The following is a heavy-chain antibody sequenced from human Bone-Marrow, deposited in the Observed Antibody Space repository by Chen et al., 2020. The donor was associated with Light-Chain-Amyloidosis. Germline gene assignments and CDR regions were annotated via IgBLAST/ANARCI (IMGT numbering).Heavy chain of an antibody. V-gene: IGHV3-7*01. CDR1: GYTFSDYR. J-gene: IGHJ3*02. Sequence: EVQLVESGGGLVQRGGSLRLSCAASGYTFSDYRMNWVRQAPGKGLEWVDNIRQAGNEKYYVDSVNDRFTISRDNAKRSLYLQMDSLRADDTAVYYCARSPTVATQAFDIWGQGTMVIVS. D-gene: IGHD5-12*01. CDR2: IRQAGNEK. CDR3: ARSPTVATQAFDI.